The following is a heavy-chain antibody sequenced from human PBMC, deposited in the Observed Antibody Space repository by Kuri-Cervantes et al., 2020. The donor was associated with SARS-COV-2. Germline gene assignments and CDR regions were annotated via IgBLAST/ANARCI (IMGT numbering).Heavy chain of an antibody. Sequence: ESLKISCTVSGGSISSSSYYWGWIRQPPGKGLEWIGSIYYSGSTYYNPSLKSRVTISVDTSKNQFSLKLSSVTAADTAVYYCARHRHWNSGGAFDIWGRGTMVTVSS. D-gene: IGHD1-7*01. CDR3: ARHRHWNSGGAFDI. CDR2: IYYSGST. CDR1: GGSISSSSYY. J-gene: IGHJ3*02. V-gene: IGHV4-39*01.